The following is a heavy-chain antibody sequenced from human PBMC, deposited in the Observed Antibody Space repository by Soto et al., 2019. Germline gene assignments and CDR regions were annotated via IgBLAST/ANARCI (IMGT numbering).Heavy chain of an antibody. CDR2: INHSGST. J-gene: IGHJ4*02. CDR1: GGYFSCYY. V-gene: IGHV4-34*01. Sequence: SATLSLTCAFYGGYFSCYYWRLIRQPPGKGLEWIGEINHSGSTNYNPSLKRRVTISVDTSKNQFSLKLSSVTAADTAVYYCARGLDYYYYGSGRPLPGHWGQGTLVTV. CDR3: ARGLDYYYYGSGRPLPGH. D-gene: IGHD3-10*01.